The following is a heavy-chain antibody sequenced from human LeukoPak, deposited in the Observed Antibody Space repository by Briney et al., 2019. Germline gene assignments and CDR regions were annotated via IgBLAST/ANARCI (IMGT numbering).Heavy chain of an antibody. Sequence: PGGSLRLSCAASGFTFSSFAMHWVRQAPGKGLEWVAFIRHDGSNKYYADSVKGRFTISRDNSKNTLYLQMNSLRVEDTAVYYCAKDPVVPAENDVFDIWGQGTMVTVSS. CDR2: IRHDGSNK. D-gene: IGHD2-2*01. CDR1: GFTFSSFA. J-gene: IGHJ3*02. V-gene: IGHV3-30*02. CDR3: AKDPVVPAENDVFDI.